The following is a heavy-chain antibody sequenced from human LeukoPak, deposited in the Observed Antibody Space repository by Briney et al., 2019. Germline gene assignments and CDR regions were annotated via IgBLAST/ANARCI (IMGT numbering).Heavy chain of an antibody. CDR2: ISRTGSYI. J-gene: IGHJ4*02. V-gene: IGHV3-21*01. Sequence: GGSLRLSCAASGFTFSSYSMNWVRQAPGKGLEWVSSISRTGSYIYYADLVKGRFTISRDNAKNSLYLQMNSLRAEDTAVYYCARGPSGYHNTGGQGTLVTVSS. CDR3: ARGPSGYHNT. D-gene: IGHD5-12*01. CDR1: GFTFSSYS.